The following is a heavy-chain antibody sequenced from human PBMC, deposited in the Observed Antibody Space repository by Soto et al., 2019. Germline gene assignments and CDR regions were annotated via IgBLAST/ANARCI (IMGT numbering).Heavy chain of an antibody. V-gene: IGHV1-3*05. Sequence: QVQFVQSGAEEKKPGASVKVSCKASGYTFTSYAMHWVRQAPGQRLEWMGWINAGNGNTKYAQKFQGRVTITTDTSATTAYMELSSLRSEDTAVYYCARNSVGATALDYWGQGTLVTVSS. CDR1: GYTFTSYA. CDR3: ARNSVGATALDY. CDR2: INAGNGNT. D-gene: IGHD2-21*02. J-gene: IGHJ4*02.